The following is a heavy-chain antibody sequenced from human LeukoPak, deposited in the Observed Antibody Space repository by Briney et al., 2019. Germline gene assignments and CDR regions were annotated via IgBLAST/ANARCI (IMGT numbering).Heavy chain of an antibody. V-gene: IGHV3-7*01. D-gene: IGHD1-14*01. CDR1: GFSFTTNW. CDR3: ANVPRSTVSY. J-gene: IGHJ4*02. Sequence: GGSLRPSCAASGFSFTTNWMHWVRQTPGKRLEWVAELNEDGTVKYYVDSVKGRFTISKDNAKNSLYLQMNRLRAEDTGVYFCANVPRSTVSYWGRGTLVTASS. CDR2: LNEDGTVK.